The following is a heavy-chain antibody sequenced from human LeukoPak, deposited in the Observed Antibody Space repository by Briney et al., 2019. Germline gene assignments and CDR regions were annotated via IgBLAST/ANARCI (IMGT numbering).Heavy chain of an antibody. CDR2: MSTNNGGT. D-gene: IGHD4-11*01. V-gene: IGHV1-18*01. Sequence: SVKLSCNASAYIFSNYGISWMRQAPGPGLERMGLMSTNNGGTNYIQKFRGRVTMTTDTSTRPAYMELWSLGSDDTAVYYCAGDVLVTTPFVYWGQGPLVTVSS. J-gene: IGHJ4*02. CDR1: AYIFSNYG. CDR3: AGDVLVTTPFVY.